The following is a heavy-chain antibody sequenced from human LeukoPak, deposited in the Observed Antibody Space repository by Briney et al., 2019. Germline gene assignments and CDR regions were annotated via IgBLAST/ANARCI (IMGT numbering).Heavy chain of an antibody. D-gene: IGHD3-22*01. Sequence: GASVKVSCKASGYSFTTYDINWVRQAPGQGLERMGRMRPKKSDTGYARKFQDRVTLTWNISTDTAYMELNSLTAEDTAVYFCAGGPPEDTSSGYWGQGTLVTVSS. CDR2: MRPKKSDT. J-gene: IGHJ4*02. CDR3: AGGPPEDTSSGY. V-gene: IGHV1-8*01. CDR1: GYSFTTYD.